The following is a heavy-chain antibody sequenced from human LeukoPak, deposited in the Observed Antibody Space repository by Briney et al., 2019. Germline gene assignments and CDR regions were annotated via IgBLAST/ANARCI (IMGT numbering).Heavy chain of an antibody. CDR1: GFTFSSYG. CDR3: ARAYNWNYSYFDY. D-gene: IGHD1-7*01. CDR2: IWYDGSNK. Sequence: GRSLRLSCAASGFTFSSYGMHWVRQAPGKGLEWVAVIWYDGSNKYYADSVKGRFTISRDNSKNTLYLQMNNLRAEDTAVYYCARAYNWNYSYFDYWGRGTLVTVSS. J-gene: IGHJ4*02. V-gene: IGHV3-33*01.